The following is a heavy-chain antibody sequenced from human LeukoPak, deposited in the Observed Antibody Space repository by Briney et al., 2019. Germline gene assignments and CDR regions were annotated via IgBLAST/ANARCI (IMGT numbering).Heavy chain of an antibody. CDR2: IYYSGST. CDR1: GGSINSYH. J-gene: IGHJ5*02. D-gene: IGHD5-24*01. Sequence: SETLSLTCTVSGGSINSYHWSWIRQPPGKGLEWIGYIYYSGSTNYNPSLKSRVTISVDTSKNQFSLKMSSVTAADTAVYYCARARDGHINNWFDPWGQGTLVTVSS. CDR3: ARARDGHINNWFDP. V-gene: IGHV4-59*01.